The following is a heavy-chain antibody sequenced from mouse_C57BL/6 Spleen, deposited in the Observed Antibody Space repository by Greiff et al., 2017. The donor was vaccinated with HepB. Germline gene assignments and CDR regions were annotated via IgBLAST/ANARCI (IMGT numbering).Heavy chain of an antibody. CDR3: ARDGDYYSNYERGAMDY. CDR2: INPGDGDT. CDR1: GYAFSSSW. V-gene: IGHV1-82*01. D-gene: IGHD2-5*01. J-gene: IGHJ4*01. Sequence: VQLQQSGPELVKPGASVKISCKASGYAFSSSWMNWVKQRPGKGLEWIGRINPGDGDTNYNGKFKGKATLTADKSSSTAYMQLSSLTSDDSAVYFCARDGDYYSNYERGAMDYWGQGTSVTVSS.